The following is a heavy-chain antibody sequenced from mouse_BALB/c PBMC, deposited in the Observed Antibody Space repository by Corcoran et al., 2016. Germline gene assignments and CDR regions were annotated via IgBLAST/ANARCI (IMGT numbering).Heavy chain of an antibody. J-gene: IGHJ4*01. CDR1: GYTFTSYW. D-gene: IGHD2-10*02. CDR2: IDPSDSYT. Sequence: QVQLQQPGAELVKPGASVKLSCKASGYTFTSYWMHWVKQRPGQGLEWIGEIDPSDSYTNYNQKFKGKATLTVDKSSSTAYMQLSSLTSEDSAVYYCARSKEYCNYCAMDYWGQGTSVTVSS. CDR3: ARSKEYCNYCAMDY. V-gene: IGHV1-69*02.